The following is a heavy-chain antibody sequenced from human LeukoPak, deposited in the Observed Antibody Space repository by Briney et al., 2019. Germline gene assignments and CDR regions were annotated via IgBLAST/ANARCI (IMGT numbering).Heavy chain of an antibody. Sequence: GGSLRLSRAASGFTFSSFGMHWVRQAPGKGLEWVAFIRYDGSSYYYRDSVKGRFTISRDNSKNTLSLQMNSLRAEDTAVYYCAKDAAYYYESSRHHFDYWGQGTLVTVSS. J-gene: IGHJ4*02. D-gene: IGHD3-22*01. CDR2: IRYDGSSY. CDR1: GFTFSSFG. CDR3: AKDAAYYYESSRHHFDY. V-gene: IGHV3-30*02.